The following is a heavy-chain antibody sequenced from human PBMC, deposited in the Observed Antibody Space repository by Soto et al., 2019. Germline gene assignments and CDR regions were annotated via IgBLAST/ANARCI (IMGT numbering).Heavy chain of an antibody. J-gene: IGHJ6*03. V-gene: IGHV3-21*01. Sequence: GGSLRLSCAASGFTFSSYSMNWVRQAPGKGLEWVSFVSSSSSYIYYADSVKGRFTISRDNAKNSLYLQMNSLRVEDTAMYYCARAVEDCGGGSCYSDMDVWGKGTTVTSP. CDR2: VSSSSSYI. D-gene: IGHD2-15*01. CDR3: ARAVEDCGGGSCYSDMDV. CDR1: GFTFSSYS.